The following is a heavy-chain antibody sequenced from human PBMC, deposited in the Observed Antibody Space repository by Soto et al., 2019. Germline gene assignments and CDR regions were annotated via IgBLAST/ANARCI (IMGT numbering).Heavy chain of an antibody. D-gene: IGHD3-3*01. CDR2: ISGSGGST. V-gene: IGHV3-23*01. CDR3: AKPDEDFWSGYSTPFDY. J-gene: IGHJ4*02. CDR1: GFTFSSDA. Sequence: GGSLRLSCAAAGFTFSSDAMSWVLEAPGKGLEWVSAISGSGGSTYYAASVKGRFTISRDNSKNTLYLQMNSLRAEDTAVYYCAKPDEDFWSGYSTPFDYWGQGTLVTVSS.